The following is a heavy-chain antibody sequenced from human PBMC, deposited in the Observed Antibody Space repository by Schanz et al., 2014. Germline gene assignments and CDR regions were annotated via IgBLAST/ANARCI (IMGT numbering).Heavy chain of an antibody. CDR1: GFTFSSYA. CDR3: AKDLLYGAPMPLNHLDY. V-gene: IGHV3-23*01. Sequence: EVQLLDSGGGLVQPGGSLRLSCAASGFTFSSYAMSWVRQAPGKGLEWVSGISGSGGSTYYADSVKGRFTISRDNSKNTLYLQMNSLRAEDTAVYYCAKDLLYGAPMPLNHLDYWGQGTLDTGSS. D-gene: IGHD2-2*01. J-gene: IGHJ4*02. CDR2: ISGSGGST.